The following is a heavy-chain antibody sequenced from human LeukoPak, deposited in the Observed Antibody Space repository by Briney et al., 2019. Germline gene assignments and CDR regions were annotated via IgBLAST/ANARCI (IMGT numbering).Heavy chain of an antibody. Sequence: GGSLRLSCAASGFTFSSYWMGWVRQAPGKGLEWVANINQDGREKYYVGSVKGRFTISRDNSKNTLYLQMNSLRAEDTAVYYCARRGLVQFDYWGQGTLVTVSS. CDR3: ARRGLVQFDY. D-gene: IGHD6-13*01. CDR2: INQDGREK. CDR1: GFTFSSYW. V-gene: IGHV3-7*01. J-gene: IGHJ4*02.